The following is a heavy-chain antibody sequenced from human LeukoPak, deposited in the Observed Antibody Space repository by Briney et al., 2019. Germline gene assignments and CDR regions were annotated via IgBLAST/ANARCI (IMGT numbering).Heavy chain of an antibody. V-gene: IGHV4-34*01. Sequence: PSETLSLTCAVYGGSFSDFFWSWIRQPPGKGLEWIGEIHHSGGTNYNSSLKSRVIISVDTSKNQFSLKLKSVTAADTAVYCCARGRRIGRYYYYYYMDVWGIGTTVTVSS. CDR3: ARGRRIGRYYYYYYMDV. J-gene: IGHJ6*03. CDR1: GGSFSDFF. D-gene: IGHD2-15*01. CDR2: IHHSGGT.